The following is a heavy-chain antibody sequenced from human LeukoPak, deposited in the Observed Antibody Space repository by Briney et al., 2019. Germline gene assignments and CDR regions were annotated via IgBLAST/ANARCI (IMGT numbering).Heavy chain of an antibody. CDR3: AKVGSQETIEAAGPYFDY. CDR1: GFTFSSYA. Sequence: GGSLRLSCAASGFTFSSYAMSWVRQAPGKGLEWVSGISGSTYYADSVKGRFTISRDNSKNTLYLQMNSLRAEDTAVYYCAKVGSQETIEAAGPYFDYWGQGSLVTVSS. J-gene: IGHJ4*02. D-gene: IGHD6-13*01. CDR2: ISGST. V-gene: IGHV3-23*01.